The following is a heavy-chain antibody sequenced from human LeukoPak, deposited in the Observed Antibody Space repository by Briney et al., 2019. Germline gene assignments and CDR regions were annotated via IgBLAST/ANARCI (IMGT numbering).Heavy chain of an antibody. CDR1: GYTFTGYY. J-gene: IGHJ6*03. CDR3: ARGDTAMVTDYYYYMDV. D-gene: IGHD5-18*01. CDR2: INPNSGGT. Sequence: ASVKVSCKASGYTFTGYYMHWVRQAPGQGLEWMGRINPNSGGTNYAQKFQGGVTMTRDTSISTAYMELSRLRSDDTAVYYCARGDTAMVTDYYYYMDVWGKGTTVTVSS. V-gene: IGHV1-2*06.